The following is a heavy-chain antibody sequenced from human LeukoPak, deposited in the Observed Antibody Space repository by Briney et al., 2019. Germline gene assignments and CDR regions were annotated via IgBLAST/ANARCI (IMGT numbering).Heavy chain of an antibody. Sequence: SEALSLTCTVSGYSISSGYFWGWIRQPPGKGLECIGTIYHSESTYYNLSLKSRVTISVDTSKNQFSLKLNSVTAADTAVYYCARIYSSSWFLNWFDPWGQGTLVTVSS. CDR1: GYSISSGYF. V-gene: IGHV4-38-2*02. CDR3: ARIYSSSWFLNWFDP. J-gene: IGHJ5*02. D-gene: IGHD6-13*01. CDR2: IYHSEST.